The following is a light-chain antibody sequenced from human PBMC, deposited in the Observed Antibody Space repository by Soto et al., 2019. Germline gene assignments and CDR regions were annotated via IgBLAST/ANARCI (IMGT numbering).Light chain of an antibody. CDR2: DAS. CDR1: QSVTTN. Sequence: EIVMTQSPATLSVSPGERATLSCRASQSVTTNLAWYQQKPGQAPRLLINDASTRTTGVPARFSGSGSGTEFTLSISSLQSEDFAVYYCQQYNNWPPITFGQGTRLEIK. J-gene: IGKJ5*01. V-gene: IGKV3-15*01. CDR3: QQYNNWPPIT.